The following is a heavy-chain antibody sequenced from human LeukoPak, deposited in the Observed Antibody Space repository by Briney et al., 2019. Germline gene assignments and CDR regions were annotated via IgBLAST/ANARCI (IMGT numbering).Heavy chain of an antibody. D-gene: IGHD4-17*01. J-gene: IGHJ4*02. V-gene: IGHV4-34*01. Sequence: SETLSLTCAVHGGSFSGYFWSWVRQSPGKGLEWIGETNHGRNANYNPSLKSRVTISVDTSNKQLSLNMTSVTAADTAVYYCARSPLHSGDYRFDLWGQGTLVTVSS. CDR3: ARSPLHSGDYRFDL. CDR1: GGSFSGYF. CDR2: TNHGRNA.